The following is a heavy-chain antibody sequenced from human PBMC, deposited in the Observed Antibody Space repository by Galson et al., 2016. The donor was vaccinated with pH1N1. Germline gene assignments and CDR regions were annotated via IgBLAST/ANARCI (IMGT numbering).Heavy chain of an antibody. D-gene: IGHD3-10*01. CDR1: GFSISSGYY. J-gene: IGHJ4*02. CDR2: IYHNNGPA. Sequence: ETLSLTCDVSGFSISSGYYWGWIRQSPGKGLEWIGNIYHNNGPAYYDPSLRDRVTMSVDTSKNQFTLKLSSVSAADTAMYYCAKVSFSGASDFYDHWGRGILVIVSS. V-gene: IGHV4-38-2*01. CDR3: AKVSFSGASDFYDH.